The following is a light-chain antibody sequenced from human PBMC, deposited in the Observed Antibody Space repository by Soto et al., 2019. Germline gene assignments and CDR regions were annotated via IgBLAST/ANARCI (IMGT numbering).Light chain of an antibody. CDR1: QSVNTW. Sequence: DIRMTQSPSTLSASVGDRVTITCRASQSVNTWLAWYQQKPGKAPKLLIYDASTLESGVPSRFSGSGSGTDFSLTISSLQTDDFATYYCQQYDNDYWTFGQGTKVDIK. J-gene: IGKJ1*01. V-gene: IGKV1-5*01. CDR3: QQYDNDYWT. CDR2: DAS.